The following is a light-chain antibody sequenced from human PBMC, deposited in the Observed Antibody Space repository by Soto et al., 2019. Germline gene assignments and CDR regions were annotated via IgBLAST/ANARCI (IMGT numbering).Light chain of an antibody. Sequence: MVVRRVANNRFFRSGANAYLSIRASQTLSNSFIAWYQQKPGQAPRLLIYDTSSRATGVPDRYSASGSGTDFTLTISRLEPEDFAVYYCQQYGSSGTFGQGTKVDIK. CDR1: QTLSNSF. CDR2: DTS. V-gene: IGKV3-20*01. CDR3: QQYGSSGT. J-gene: IGKJ1*01.